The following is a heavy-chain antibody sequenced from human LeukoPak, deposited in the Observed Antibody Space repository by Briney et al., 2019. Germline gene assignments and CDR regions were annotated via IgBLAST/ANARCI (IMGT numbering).Heavy chain of an antibody. V-gene: IGHV1-24*01. CDR2: FDPEDGES. D-gene: IGHD2-15*01. CDR3: ATSPPLGYCSGGSCYSDSSLFDY. Sequence: GASVKVSCKVSGYTLTELSMHWARQAPGKWLEWMGGFDPEDGESIYAQKFQGRVTMTEDTSTDTAYMELSSLRSEDTAVYYCATSPPLGYCSGGSCYSDSSLFDYWGQGTLVTVSS. J-gene: IGHJ4*02. CDR1: GYTLTELS.